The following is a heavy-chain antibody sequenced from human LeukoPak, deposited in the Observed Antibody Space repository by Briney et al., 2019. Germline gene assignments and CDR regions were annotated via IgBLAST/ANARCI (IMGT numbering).Heavy chain of an antibody. J-gene: IGHJ4*02. D-gene: IGHD1-26*01. V-gene: IGHV3-23*01. Sequence: GGSLTLSCVVSGFIFSNYAMSWVRQTPGKGLEWVSSITSAGRTYYADSVKGRFTISRDNSKNTLYLQMNSLRAEDTAVYYCARDLKLSGSYYRIHEINDYWGQGTLVTVSS. CDR1: GFIFSNYA. CDR3: ARDLKLSGSYYRIHEINDY. CDR2: ITSAGRT.